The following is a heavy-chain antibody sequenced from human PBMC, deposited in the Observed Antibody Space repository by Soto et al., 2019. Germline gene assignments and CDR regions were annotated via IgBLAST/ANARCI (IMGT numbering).Heavy chain of an antibody. J-gene: IGHJ4*02. CDR1: GYTFTSNY. CDR3: ARGLIYDSSGYYDFDY. CDR2: INTSGGNS. Sequence: GASVKVSCKGSGYTFTSNYMNWVRQAPGQGLERMGIINTSGGNSRYAQKFQGRVTRTMDKSMSTVYMELSSLRSVDTVVYYCARGLIYDSSGYYDFDYWGQGTLVTVS. D-gene: IGHD3-22*01. V-gene: IGHV1-46*01.